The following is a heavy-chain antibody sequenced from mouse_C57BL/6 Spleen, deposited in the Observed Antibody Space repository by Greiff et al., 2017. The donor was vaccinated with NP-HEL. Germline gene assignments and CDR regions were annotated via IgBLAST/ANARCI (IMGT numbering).Heavy chain of an antibody. CDR1: GYTFTSYW. J-gene: IGHJ2*01. V-gene: IGHV1-69*01. Sequence: QVQLQQPGAELVMPGASVKLSCKASGYTFTSYWMHWVKQRPGQGLEWIGEIDPSDSYTNYNQKFKGKSTLTVDKSSSTAYMQLSSLTSEDSAVYYCARRGYGSGYFDYWGKGTTLTVSS. CDR2: IDPSDSYT. CDR3: ARRGYGSGYFDY. D-gene: IGHD1-1*01.